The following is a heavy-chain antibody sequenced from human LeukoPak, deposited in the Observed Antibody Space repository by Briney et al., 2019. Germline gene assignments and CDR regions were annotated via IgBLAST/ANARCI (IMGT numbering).Heavy chain of an antibody. CDR3: ATSRGSWPDYFDY. CDR1: GFTFSSYE. V-gene: IGHV3-48*03. Sequence: GGSLRLSCAASGFTFSSYEMNRVRQAPGKGLEWVSYITDSGTTIYYADSVKGRFTISRDNAKNSLYLQMNSLRAEDTAVYYCATSRGSWPDYFDYWGQGTLVTVSS. CDR2: ITDSGTTI. D-gene: IGHD6-13*01. J-gene: IGHJ4*02.